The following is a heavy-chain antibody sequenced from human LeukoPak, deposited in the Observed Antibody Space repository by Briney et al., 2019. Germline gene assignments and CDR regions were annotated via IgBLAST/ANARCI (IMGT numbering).Heavy chain of an antibody. CDR2: INPSGGST. J-gene: IGHJ5*02. CDR3: ARSQFDSSGYDNWFDL. Sequence: ASVKVSCKASGYTFTSYYMHWVRQAPGQGLEWMGIINPSGGSTSYAQKFQGRVTMTRDTSTSTVYMELSSLRSEDTAVYYCARSQFDSSGYDNWFDLWGQGTLVTVSS. D-gene: IGHD3-22*01. V-gene: IGHV1-46*01. CDR1: GYTFTSYY.